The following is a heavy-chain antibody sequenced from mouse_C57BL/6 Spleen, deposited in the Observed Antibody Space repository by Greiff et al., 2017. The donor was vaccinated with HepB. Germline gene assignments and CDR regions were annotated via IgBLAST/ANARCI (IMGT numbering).Heavy chain of an antibody. CDR3: ARFITTVVATSDYAMDY. V-gene: IGHV1-82*01. D-gene: IGHD1-1*01. J-gene: IGHJ4*01. CDR2: IYPGDGDT. CDR1: GYAFSSSW. Sequence: QVQLQQSGPELVKPGASVKISCKASGYAFSSSWMNWVKQRPGKGLEWIGRIYPGDGDTNYNGKFKGKATLTADKSSSTAYMQLRSLTSEYSAVYFCARFITTVVATSDYAMDYWGQGTSVTVSS.